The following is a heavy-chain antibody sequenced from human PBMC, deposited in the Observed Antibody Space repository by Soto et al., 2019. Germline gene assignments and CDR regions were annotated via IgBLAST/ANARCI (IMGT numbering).Heavy chain of an antibody. V-gene: IGHV4-59*08. Sequence: SETLSLTCTVSGGSISSYYWSWIRQPPGKELERIGYIYYNVNTNYNPSLKSRDTISVDTSKNQFSLKLSSVTAADTDVYYCTRHETVHGEDDDWSRRTLFIVS. CDR1: GGSISSYY. CDR2: IYYNVNT. J-gene: IGHJ4*02. D-gene: IGHD4-17*01. CDR3: TRHETVHGEDDD.